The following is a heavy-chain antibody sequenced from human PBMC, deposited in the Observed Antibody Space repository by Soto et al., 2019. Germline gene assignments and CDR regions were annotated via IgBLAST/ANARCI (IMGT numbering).Heavy chain of an antibody. Sequence: GSLRLSCAASGFTFSSYWMSWVRQAPGKGLEWVANIKQDGSEKYYVDSVKGRFTISRDNAKNSLYLQMNRLRAEDTAVYYCARCRAVVPAAIGRTNYYGMDVWGQGTTGSVSS. CDR3: ARCRAVVPAAIGRTNYYGMDV. D-gene: IGHD2-2*01. CDR2: IKQDGSEK. V-gene: IGHV3-7*03. CDR1: GFTFSSYW. J-gene: IGHJ6*02.